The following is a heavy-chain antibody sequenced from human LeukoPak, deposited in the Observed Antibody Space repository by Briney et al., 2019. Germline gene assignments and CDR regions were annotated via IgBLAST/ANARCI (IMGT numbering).Heavy chain of an antibody. Sequence: ASVTVPCKASGYTFTGYYMHWVRQAPGQGLEGMGWINPNSGGTNYAQKFQGRVTMTRDTSISTAYMALSRLRSDDTAVYYCARDVGGCSGGSCYDWFDPWGQGTLVTVSS. CDR2: INPNSGGT. CDR3: ARDVGGCSGGSCYDWFDP. V-gene: IGHV1-2*02. D-gene: IGHD2-15*01. J-gene: IGHJ5*02. CDR1: GYTFTGYY.